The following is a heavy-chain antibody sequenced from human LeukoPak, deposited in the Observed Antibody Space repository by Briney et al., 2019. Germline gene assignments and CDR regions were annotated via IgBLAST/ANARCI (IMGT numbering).Heavy chain of an antibody. CDR2: INHSGST. CDR1: GGSISSYY. Sequence: ASETLSLTCTVSGGSISSYYWSWIRQPPGKGLEWIGEINHSGSTNYNPSLKSRVTISVDTSKNQFSLKLSSVTAADTAVYYCARLTGATRLNYYYYYMDVWGKGTTVTISS. V-gene: IGHV4-34*01. CDR3: ARLTGATRLNYYYYYMDV. D-gene: IGHD1-26*01. J-gene: IGHJ6*03.